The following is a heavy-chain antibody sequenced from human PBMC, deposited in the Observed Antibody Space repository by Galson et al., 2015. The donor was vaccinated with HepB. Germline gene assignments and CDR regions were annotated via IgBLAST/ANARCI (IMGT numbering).Heavy chain of an antibody. D-gene: IGHD5-24*01. J-gene: IGHJ4*02. V-gene: IGHV3-23*01. Sequence: SLRLSCAASGFTFSSYAMSWVRQAPGKGLEWVSAISGSGGSTYYADSVKGRFTISRDNSKNTLYLQMNSLRAEDTAVYYCVKSSWALTERGVDYWGQGTLVTVSS. CDR1: GFTFSSYA. CDR2: ISGSGGST. CDR3: VKSSWALTERGVDY.